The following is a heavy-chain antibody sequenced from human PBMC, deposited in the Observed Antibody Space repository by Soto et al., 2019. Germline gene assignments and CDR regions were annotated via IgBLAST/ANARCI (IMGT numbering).Heavy chain of an antibody. J-gene: IGHJ4*02. V-gene: IGHV4-31*03. CDR2: IYYSGST. Sequence: SETLSLTCTVSGGSISSGGYYWSWIRQHPGKGLEWIGYIYYSGSTYYNPSLKSRVTISVDASKNQFSLKLSSVTAADTAVYYCARDRRAYDSSGYYRYYFDYWGQGTLVTVSS. D-gene: IGHD3-22*01. CDR1: GGSISSGGYY. CDR3: ARDRRAYDSSGYYRYYFDY.